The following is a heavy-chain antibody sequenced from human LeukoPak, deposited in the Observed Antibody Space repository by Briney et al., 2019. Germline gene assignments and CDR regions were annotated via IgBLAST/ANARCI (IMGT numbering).Heavy chain of an antibody. V-gene: IGHV4-34*01. CDR3: ARAGRYCSGGSCYPGSNWFDP. CDR2: INHSGST. Sequence: KPSETLSLTCAVYGGSFSGYYWSWIRQPPGKGLEWIGEINHSGSTNYNPSLKSRVTISVDTSKNQLSLKLSSVTAADTAVYYCARAGRYCSGGSCYPGSNWFDPWGQGTLVTVSS. D-gene: IGHD2-15*01. CDR1: GGSFSGYY. J-gene: IGHJ5*02.